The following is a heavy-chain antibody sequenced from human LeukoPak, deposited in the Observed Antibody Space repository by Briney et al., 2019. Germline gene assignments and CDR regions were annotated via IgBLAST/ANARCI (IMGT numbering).Heavy chain of an antibody. CDR1: GGPISSSSYY. Sequence: PSETLSLTCSVSGGPISSSSYYWGWIRQPPGKGLEWIGYIYYSGSTYYNPSLKSRVTISVDTSKNQFSLKLSSVTAADTAVYYCARSKPLYSYGYYYFDYWGQGTLVTVSS. D-gene: IGHD5-18*01. CDR2: IYYSGST. J-gene: IGHJ4*02. CDR3: ARSKPLYSYGYYYFDY. V-gene: IGHV4-39*01.